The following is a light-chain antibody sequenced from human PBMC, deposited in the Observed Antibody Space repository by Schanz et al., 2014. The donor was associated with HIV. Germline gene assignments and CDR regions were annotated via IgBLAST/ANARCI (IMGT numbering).Light chain of an antibody. Sequence: SYELTQPPSVSVAPGKTARITCGGNNLGSKSVHWYQQKAGQAPVLVIFYDDDRPSGIPERFSGSNVGNMATLTISWVEAGDEADYYCQVWESSTDMVFGGGTKLTVL. CDR2: YDD. CDR3: QVWESSTDMV. V-gene: IGLV3-21*01. J-gene: IGLJ2*01. CDR1: NLGSKS.